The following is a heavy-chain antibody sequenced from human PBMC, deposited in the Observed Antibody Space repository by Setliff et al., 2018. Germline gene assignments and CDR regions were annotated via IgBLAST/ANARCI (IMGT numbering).Heavy chain of an antibody. CDR1: GFTFSSFA. V-gene: IGHV3-15*01. CDR2: VTAGGTT. D-gene: IGHD3-16*01. Sequence: GGSLRLSCAASGFTFSSFAMHWVRQAPGKGLEWVGRVTAGGTTNYAAPVKGRFTISSDDSKNTLYLQMNSLKTEDTAVYYCTTDPSPTFGGVIGAAFDFWGQGTMVTVSS. J-gene: IGHJ3*01. CDR3: TTDPSPTFGGVIGAAFDF.